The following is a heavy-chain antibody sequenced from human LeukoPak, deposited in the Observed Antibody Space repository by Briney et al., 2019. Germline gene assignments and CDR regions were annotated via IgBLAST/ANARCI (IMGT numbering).Heavy chain of an antibody. CDR2: ISAYNGNT. V-gene: IGHV1-18*01. D-gene: IGHD5-12*01. CDR3: ARYQGVVDIVATTDY. J-gene: IGHJ4*02. Sequence: GASVKVSYKASGYTFTIYGISWVRQAPGQGLEWMGWISAYNGNTNYAQKLQGRVTMTTDTSTSTAYMELRSLRSDDTAVYYCARYQGVVDIVATTDYWGQGTLVTVSS. CDR1: GYTFTIYG.